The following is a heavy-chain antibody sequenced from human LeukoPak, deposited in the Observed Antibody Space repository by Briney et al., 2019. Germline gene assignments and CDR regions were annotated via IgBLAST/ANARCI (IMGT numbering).Heavy chain of an antibody. D-gene: IGHD6-19*01. V-gene: IGHV4-4*02. J-gene: IGHJ4*02. CDR2: IYHSGST. Sequence: SGTLSLTCAVSGGSISSSNWWSWVRQPPGKGLEWIGEIYHSGSTNYNPSLKSRVTISVDKSKNQFSLKLSSVAAADTAVYYCASQYSSGTYYFDYWGQGTLVTVSS. CDR3: ASQYSSGTYYFDY. CDR1: GGSISSSNW.